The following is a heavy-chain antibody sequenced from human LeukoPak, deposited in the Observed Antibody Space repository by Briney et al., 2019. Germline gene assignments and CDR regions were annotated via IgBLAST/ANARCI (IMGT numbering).Heavy chain of an antibody. CDR1: GGSISSGAYY. D-gene: IGHD3-10*01. CDR2: IFYSGST. J-gene: IGHJ4*02. V-gene: IGHV4-31*03. CDR3: ARTMVRGGAATYLIEY. Sequence: SETLSLTCTVSGGSISSGAYYWNWIRQHPGKGLEWIGHIFYSGSTYYNPSLKSRVTISSDTSKSQFSLKLSSATPADTAVYYCARTMVRGGAATYLIEYWGQGTLVTVSS.